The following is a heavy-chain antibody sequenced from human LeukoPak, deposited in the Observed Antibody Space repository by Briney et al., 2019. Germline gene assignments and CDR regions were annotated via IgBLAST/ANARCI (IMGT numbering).Heavy chain of an antibody. Sequence: GGSLRLSCAASGFTFSSYSMNWVRQAPGKGLEWVAVISYDGSNKYYADSVKGRFTISRDNSKNTLYLQMNSLRAEDTAVYYCAKDGWEYYYYGMDVWGKGTTVTVSS. J-gene: IGHJ6*04. CDR3: AKDGWEYYYYGMDV. V-gene: IGHV3-30*18. CDR2: ISYDGSNK. D-gene: IGHD6-19*01. CDR1: GFTFSSYS.